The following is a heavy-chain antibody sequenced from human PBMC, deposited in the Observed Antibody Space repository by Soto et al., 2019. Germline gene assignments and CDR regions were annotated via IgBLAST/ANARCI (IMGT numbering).Heavy chain of an antibody. CDR2: IYNSGST. V-gene: IGHV4-59*01. J-gene: IGHJ4*02. D-gene: IGHD3-16*01. Sequence: DTLSLTCTVHGDSISSNYWSWIRQPPGERLERIGYIYNSGSTNYNPSLNSRATMSVDTSKNQFSLKVRSVTAADTAVYYCVRGETLLLVDYWGQGTLDTVSS. CDR3: VRGETLLLVDY. CDR1: GDSISSNY.